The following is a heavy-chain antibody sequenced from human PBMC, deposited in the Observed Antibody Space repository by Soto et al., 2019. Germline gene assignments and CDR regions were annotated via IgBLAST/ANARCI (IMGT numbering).Heavy chain of an antibody. CDR1: GFTFSSYA. CDR2: ISGSGGST. J-gene: IGHJ4*02. V-gene: IGHV3-23*01. D-gene: IGHD2-15*01. Sequence: PGGSLRLSCAASGFTFSSYAMSWVRQAPGKGLEWVSAISGSGGSTYYADSVKGRFTISRDNSKNTLYLQMNSLRAEDTAVYYCARYIVVVVAATGSLFDYWGQGTLVTVSS. CDR3: ARYIVVVVAATGSLFDY.